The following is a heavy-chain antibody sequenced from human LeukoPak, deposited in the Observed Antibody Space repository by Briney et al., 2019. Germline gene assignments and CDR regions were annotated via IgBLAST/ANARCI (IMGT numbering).Heavy chain of an antibody. CDR1: GDSISNYY. CDR2: IHNSGST. Sequence: SETLSLSCTVSGDSISNYYWSWIRQTPGRGLEWIGYIHNSGSTKYNPSLKSPVSISVDTSRNQFSLKLNSVTAADTAVYYCAKSNGYGLIDIWGQGTMVTVSS. D-gene: IGHD3-22*01. J-gene: IGHJ3*02. V-gene: IGHV4-59*12. CDR3: AKSNGYGLIDI.